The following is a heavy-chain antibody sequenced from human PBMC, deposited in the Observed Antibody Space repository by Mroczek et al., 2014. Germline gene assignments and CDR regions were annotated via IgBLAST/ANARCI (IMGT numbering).Heavy chain of an antibody. CDR2: IYSGGST. CDR1: GFTVSSNY. D-gene: IGHD2-2*02. J-gene: IGHJ4*03. V-gene: IGHV3-53*01. Sequence: VQLQESGGGLIQPGGSLRLSCAASGFTVSSNYMSWVRQAPGKGLEWVSVIYSGGSTYYADSVKGRFTISRDNSKNTLYLQMNSLRAEDTAVYYCARAQPEEYCSSTSCYTRTTPTYIDYWGPGNPWSP. CDR3: ARAQPEEYCSSTSCYTRTTPTYIDY.